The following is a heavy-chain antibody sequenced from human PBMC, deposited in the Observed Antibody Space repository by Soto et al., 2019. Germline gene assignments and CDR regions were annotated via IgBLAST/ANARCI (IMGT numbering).Heavy chain of an antibody. J-gene: IGHJ6*02. Sequence: PGGSLRLSCEASGFSFRTYWMSWVRQAPGKGLEWVANIKEDGNEKDYVDSVRGRFFISRDNAKSSLYLQMASLRAEDTAVYYCARDRPLFLEFMDVWGQGTTVTVSS. CDR2: IKEDGNEK. CDR1: GFSFRTYW. D-gene: IGHD3-3*01. CDR3: ARDRPLFLEFMDV. V-gene: IGHV3-7*03.